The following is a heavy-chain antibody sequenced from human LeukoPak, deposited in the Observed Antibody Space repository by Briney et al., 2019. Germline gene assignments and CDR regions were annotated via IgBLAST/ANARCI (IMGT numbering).Heavy chain of an antibody. D-gene: IGHD3-10*01. J-gene: IGHJ4*02. CDR3: ARHNGVWFGELLSAGFDY. CDR1: GGSISSSSYY. Sequence: SETLSLTCTVSGGSISSSSYYWGWIRQPPGKGLEWIGSIYYSGSTYYNPSLKSRVTISVDTSKNQFSLKLSSVTAADTAVYYCARHNGVWFGELLSAGFDYWGQGTLVTVSS. CDR2: IYYSGST. V-gene: IGHV4-39*01.